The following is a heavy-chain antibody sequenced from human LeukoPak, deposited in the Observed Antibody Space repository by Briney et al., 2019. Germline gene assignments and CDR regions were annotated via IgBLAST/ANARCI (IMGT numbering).Heavy chain of an antibody. J-gene: IGHJ4*02. CDR1: GFTFSSYS. V-gene: IGHV3-7*01. Sequence: GGSLRLSCAASGFTFSSYSMNWVRQAPGKGLEWVANIKQDGSEKYYVDSVKGRFTISRDNAKNSLYLQMNSLRAEDTAVYYCAREYDSGPTGYWGQGTLVTVSS. D-gene: IGHD3-22*01. CDR2: IKQDGSEK. CDR3: AREYDSGPTGY.